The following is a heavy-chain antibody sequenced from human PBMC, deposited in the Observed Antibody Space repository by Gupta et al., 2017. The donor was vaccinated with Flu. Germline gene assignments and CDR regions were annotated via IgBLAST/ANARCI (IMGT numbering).Heavy chain of an antibody. CDR2: ITSRSTSM. D-gene: IGHD6-13*01. V-gene: IGHV3-21*01. CDR1: VLTFTAYS. CDR3: GTGVYSREDDYFDY. Sequence: EVQLVESGGGLVKPGGSLRLSCTASVLTFTAYSMTWVRQAPGKGLEWVSSITSRSTSMSYADSVKGRFISSRDNAKKSLYLQMNSLRVEDTAIYYCGTGVYSREDDYFDYWGQGTLVTVSS. J-gene: IGHJ4*02.